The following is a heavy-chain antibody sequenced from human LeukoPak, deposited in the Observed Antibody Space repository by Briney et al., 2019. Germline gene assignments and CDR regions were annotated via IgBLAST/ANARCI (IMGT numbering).Heavy chain of an antibody. CDR3: ARALHTTSCDY. CDR2: ISQSRST. V-gene: IGHV4-34*01. Sequence: SETLSLTCAVSGGSFSSYYWSWIRQPPGKGLEWIGEISQSRSTNYNPSLKSRVTISVDTSKNQFSLKLSSVTAADTAVYYCARALHTTSCDYWGQGTLVTVSS. D-gene: IGHD1-1*01. CDR1: GGSFSSYY. J-gene: IGHJ4*02.